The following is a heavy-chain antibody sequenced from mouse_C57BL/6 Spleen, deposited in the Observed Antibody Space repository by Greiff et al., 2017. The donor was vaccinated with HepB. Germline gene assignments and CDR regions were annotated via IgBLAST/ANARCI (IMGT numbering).Heavy chain of an antibody. V-gene: IGHV1-69*01. CDR2: IDPSDSYT. CDR3: ARREAAQAKYYFDY. Sequence: QVQLQQPGAELVMPGASVKLSCKASGYTFTSYWMHWVKQRPGQGLEWIGEIDPSDSYTNYNQKFKGKSTLTVDKSSSTAYMQLSSLTSEDSAVYYCARREAAQAKYYFDYWGQGTTLTVSS. CDR1: GYTFTSYW. D-gene: IGHD3-2*02. J-gene: IGHJ2*01.